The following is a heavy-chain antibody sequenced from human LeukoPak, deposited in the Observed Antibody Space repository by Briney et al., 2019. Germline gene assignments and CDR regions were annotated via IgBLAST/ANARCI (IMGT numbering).Heavy chain of an antibody. CDR1: GGSISSYY. J-gene: IGHJ2*01. Sequence: PSETLSLTCTVSGGSISSYYWSWIRQPAGKGLEWVGRIYTSGSTNYNPSLKSRVSMSVDTSKNQFSLKLSSVTAADTAVYYCARTFSYGASWYFDLWGRGTLVTVSS. CDR2: IYTSGST. D-gene: IGHD4-17*01. V-gene: IGHV4-4*07. CDR3: ARTFSYGASWYFDL.